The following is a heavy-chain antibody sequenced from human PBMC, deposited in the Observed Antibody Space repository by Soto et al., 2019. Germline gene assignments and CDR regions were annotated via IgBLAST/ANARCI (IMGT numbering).Heavy chain of an antibody. V-gene: IGHV1-46*01. CDR3: ASEKYDFWRQQGAFDI. CDR2: INPSGGST. J-gene: IGHJ3*02. CDR1: GYTFTSYY. D-gene: IGHD3-3*01. Sequence: ASVKVSCKASGYTFTSYYMHWVRQAPGQGLEWMGIINPSGGSTSYAQKFQGRVTMTRDTSTSTVYMELSSLRSEDTAVYYCASEKYDFWRQQGAFDIWGQGTMVTVSS.